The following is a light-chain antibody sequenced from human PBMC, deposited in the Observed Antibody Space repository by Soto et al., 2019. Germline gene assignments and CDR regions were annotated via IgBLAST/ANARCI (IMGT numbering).Light chain of an antibody. J-gene: IGKJ5*01. V-gene: IGKV3-11*01. CDR3: QQRSNWPLT. Sequence: EIVLTQSPATLSLSPGERATRFCRASQSVSSYFAWYQQKPGQAPNLLIYDASNRATGIPARFSGSGSGTDFTLTIISLDPEDFAVYYCQQRSNWPLTFGQGTRLEIK. CDR2: DAS. CDR1: QSVSSY.